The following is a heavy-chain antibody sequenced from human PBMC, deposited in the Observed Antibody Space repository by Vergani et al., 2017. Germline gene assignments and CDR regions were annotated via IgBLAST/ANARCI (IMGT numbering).Heavy chain of an antibody. D-gene: IGHD3-16*01. V-gene: IGHV3-48*03. CDR1: GFTFSSYE. Sequence: EVQLVESGGGLVQPGGSLRLSCAASGFTFSSYEMNWVRQAPGKGLEWVSYISSSGSTIYYADSVKGRFTISRDNAKNSLYLQMNSLRAEDTAVYYCARDGGWGXFDYWGQGTLVTVSS. J-gene: IGHJ4*02. CDR2: ISSSGSTI. CDR3: ARDGGWGXFDY.